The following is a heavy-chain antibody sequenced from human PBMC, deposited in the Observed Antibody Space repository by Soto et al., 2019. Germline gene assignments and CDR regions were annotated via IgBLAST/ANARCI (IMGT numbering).Heavy chain of an antibody. Sequence: QLQLQESGSRLVKPSQTLSLTCAVSGGSISSGGYSWSWIRQPPGKGLEWIGYIYHSGSTYYNPXLXSXDTISVDRSKNQFSLKLSSVTAADTGVYYCARGVYVWGQGTTVTVSS. CDR2: IYHSGST. V-gene: IGHV4-30-2*01. J-gene: IGHJ6*02. CDR1: GGSISSGGYS. D-gene: IGHD3-3*01. CDR3: ARGVYV.